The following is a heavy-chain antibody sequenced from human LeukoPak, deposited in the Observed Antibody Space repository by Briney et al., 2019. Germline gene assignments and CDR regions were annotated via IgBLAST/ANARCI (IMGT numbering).Heavy chain of an antibody. D-gene: IGHD5-18*01. CDR3: ARQGSDTAMVHFDY. CDR1: GGSTSSYY. J-gene: IGHJ4*02. Sequence: PSETLSLTCTVSGGSTSSYYWSWIRQPPGKGLEWIGYIYYSGSTNYNPSLKSRVTISVDTSKNQFSLKLSSVTAADTAVYYCARQGSDTAMVHFDYWGQGTLVTVSS. V-gene: IGHV4-59*01. CDR2: IYYSGST.